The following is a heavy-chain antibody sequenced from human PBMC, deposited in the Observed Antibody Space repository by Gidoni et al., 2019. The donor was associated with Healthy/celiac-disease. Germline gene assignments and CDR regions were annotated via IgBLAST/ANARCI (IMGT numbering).Heavy chain of an antibody. V-gene: IGHV3-30*18. CDR1: GFTFRNYD. CDR2: ISYHGSNK. J-gene: IGHJ6*02. D-gene: IGHD4-17*01. Sequence: QVQLVESGGGVVQPGRSLRLSCAASGFTFRNYDMYWVRPAPGKGLEWVAVISYHGSNKYYADSVKGRFTISRDNSKNTLFLLMNSLRAEDTAVYYCAKDRGDYGDYFGMDVWGQGTTVTVSS. CDR3: AKDRGDYGDYFGMDV.